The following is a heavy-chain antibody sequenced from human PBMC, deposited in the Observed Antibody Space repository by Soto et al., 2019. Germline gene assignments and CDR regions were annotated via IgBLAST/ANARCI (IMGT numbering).Heavy chain of an antibody. J-gene: IGHJ6*02. CDR3: AMVDVYVTPSPQDV. V-gene: IGHV1-18*01. CDR1: GYSFTRYG. CDR2: INTYNGNT. Sequence: QVQLVQSRAEVKNPGASVKVSCKASGYSFTRYGIAWARQAPGQGLEWMGWINTYNGNTNYAQNLQGRVTLTTDNSTSTAYMELTSLTSNYTAIYYCAMVDVYVTPSPQDVWGQGTTVIVSS. D-gene: IGHD3-16*01.